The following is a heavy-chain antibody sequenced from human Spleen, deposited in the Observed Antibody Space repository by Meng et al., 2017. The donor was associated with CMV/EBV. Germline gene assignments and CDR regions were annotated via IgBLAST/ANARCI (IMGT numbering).Heavy chain of an antibody. Sequence: CKASGGTFSSYAISWVRQAPGQGLEWMGIINPSGGSTSYAQKFQGRVTMTRDTSTSTVYMELSSLRSEDTAVYYCARGTRRGEVDYWGQGTLVTVSS. J-gene: IGHJ4*02. CDR1: GGTFSSYA. CDR2: INPSGGST. D-gene: IGHD3-16*01. V-gene: IGHV1-46*01. CDR3: ARGTRRGEVDY.